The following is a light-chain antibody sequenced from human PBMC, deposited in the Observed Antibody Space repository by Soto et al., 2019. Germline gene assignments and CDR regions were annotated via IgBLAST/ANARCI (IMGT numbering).Light chain of an antibody. Sequence: DIVMTPSPLSLPVTPGEPASISCRSSQSLLHSSGRYYLDWYLQKPGQSQQLLIYLGSHRASGVPDRFSGSGSGTDFTLTISRVEAEDVGIYYCIQALQTPFTFGGGTRAEIK. J-gene: IGKJ4*01. CDR3: IQALQTPFT. V-gene: IGKV2-28*01. CDR1: QSLLHSSGRYY. CDR2: LGS.